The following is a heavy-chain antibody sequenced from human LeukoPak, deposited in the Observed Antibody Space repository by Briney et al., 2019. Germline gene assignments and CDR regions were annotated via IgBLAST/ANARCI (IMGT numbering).Heavy chain of an antibody. CDR2: ISWNSGSI. J-gene: IGHJ4*02. CDR3: GKGGEASQIRPYYFDY. V-gene: IGHV3-9*01. D-gene: IGHD3-10*01. CDR1: GFTFDDYA. Sequence: AGGSLRLSCAASGFTFDDYAMPWVRQAPGKGLEWVSGISWNSGSIGYADSVKGRFTISRDNAKNSLYLQMNSLRTEDTALYYCGKGGEASQIRPYYFDYWGQGTLVTVSS.